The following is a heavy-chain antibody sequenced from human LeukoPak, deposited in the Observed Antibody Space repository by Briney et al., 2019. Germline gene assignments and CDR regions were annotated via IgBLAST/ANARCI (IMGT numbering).Heavy chain of an antibody. CDR2: ISGYNGNT. J-gene: IGHJ2*01. Sequence: ASVKVSCKASGYTLASYGISWVRQPPGQGLEWMGWISGYNGNTNYAQNLQGRVTMTTDTSTSTAYMELRSLRSDDTAVYYCARGLGVVTAQSEQPKPRYFDLWGRGTQVTVSS. D-gene: IGHD2-21*02. V-gene: IGHV1-18*01. CDR1: GYTLASYG. CDR3: ARGLGVVTAQSEQPKPRYFDL.